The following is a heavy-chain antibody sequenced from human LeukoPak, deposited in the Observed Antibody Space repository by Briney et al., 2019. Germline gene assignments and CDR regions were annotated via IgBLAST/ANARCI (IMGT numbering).Heavy chain of an antibody. CDR2: ISSSSSYI. J-gene: IGHJ3*02. CDR1: GFTFSSYS. CDR3: ARDYLSGYTITRDAFDI. D-gene: IGHD1-1*01. Sequence: PGGSLRLSCAASGFTFSSYSMNWVRQAPGKGLEWVSSISSSSSYIYYADSVKGRFTISRDNAKNSLYLQMNSLRAEDTAVYYCARDYLSGYTITRDAFDIWGQGTMVTVSS. V-gene: IGHV3-21*01.